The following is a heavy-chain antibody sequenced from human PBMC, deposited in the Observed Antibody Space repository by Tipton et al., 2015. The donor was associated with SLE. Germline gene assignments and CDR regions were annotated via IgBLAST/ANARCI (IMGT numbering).Heavy chain of an antibody. CDR2: ISSSSGYI. CDR3: ARDNCSGGSCFTPYYFYYGLDV. V-gene: IGHV3-21*01. Sequence: SLRLSCAASGFTFSNYFMNWVRQAPGKGLEWVSSISSSSGYIYYADSVRGRFTISRDNAKNSLYLQMNSLRAEDTAVYYCARDNCSGGSCFTPYYFYYGLDVWGQGTAVTVSS. CDR1: GFTFSNYF. D-gene: IGHD2-15*01. J-gene: IGHJ6*02.